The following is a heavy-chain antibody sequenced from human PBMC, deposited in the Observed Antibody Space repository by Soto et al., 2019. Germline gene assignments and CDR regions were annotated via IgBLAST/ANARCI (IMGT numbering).Heavy chain of an antibody. Sequence: VGSLRLSCTVSGFAFNNYGINWVRQAPGQGLEWVSSISKSDYTYYSDSVKGRFTISRDNAKNSVSLQMNTLRVEDTAVYYCAREDSIIIPAVSDFWGQGTLVTVSS. CDR3: AREDSIIIPAVSDF. J-gene: IGHJ4*02. CDR2: ISKSDYT. V-gene: IGHV3-21*01. D-gene: IGHD2-2*01. CDR1: GFAFNNYG.